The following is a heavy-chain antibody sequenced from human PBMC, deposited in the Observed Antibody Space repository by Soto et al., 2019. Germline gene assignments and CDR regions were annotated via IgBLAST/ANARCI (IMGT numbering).Heavy chain of an antibody. Sequence: VGSLRLSCTVSGFAFNNYGINWVRQAPGQGLEWVSSISKSDYTYYSDSVKGRFTISRDNAKNSVSLQMNTLRVEDTAVYYCAREDSIIIPAVSDFWGQGTLVTVSS. CDR3: AREDSIIIPAVSDF. J-gene: IGHJ4*02. CDR2: ISKSDYT. V-gene: IGHV3-21*01. D-gene: IGHD2-2*01. CDR1: GFAFNNYG.